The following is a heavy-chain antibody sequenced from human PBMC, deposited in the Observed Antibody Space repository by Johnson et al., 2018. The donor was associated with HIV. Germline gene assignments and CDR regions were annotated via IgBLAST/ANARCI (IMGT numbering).Heavy chain of an antibody. Sequence: QVQLVESGGGVVQPGRSLRLSCAASGFTFSSYAIHWVRQAPGKGLEWVSVMYSGGSTYYADSVTGRYTISRDNSKNSLYLQRNSLRAEDTAVYDCARERKYGTHAAFDIWGQGTMVTVSS. CDR1: GFTFSSYA. V-gene: IGHV3-NL1*01. J-gene: IGHJ3*02. CDR3: ARERKYGTHAAFDI. CDR2: MYSGGST. D-gene: IGHD4-17*01.